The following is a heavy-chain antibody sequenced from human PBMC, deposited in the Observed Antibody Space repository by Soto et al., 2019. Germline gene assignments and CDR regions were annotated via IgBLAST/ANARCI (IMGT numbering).Heavy chain of an antibody. CDR2: IDPSDSYS. Sequence: PGESLKISCKGSGYIFSSYWISWVRQMPGKGLEWMGRIDPSDSYSTYSPSFQGHVTISADKSISTAYLHWSSLKASDTAMYYCARESPMRIFVSEYNGMDVWGQGTTVTVSS. D-gene: IGHD3-3*01. CDR3: ARESPMRIFVSEYNGMDV. CDR1: GYIFSSYW. J-gene: IGHJ6*02. V-gene: IGHV5-10-1*01.